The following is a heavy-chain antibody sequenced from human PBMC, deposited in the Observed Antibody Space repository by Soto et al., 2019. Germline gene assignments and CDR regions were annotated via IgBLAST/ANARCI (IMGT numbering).Heavy chain of an antibody. D-gene: IGHD2-21*01. CDR1: GFSFSAYY. Sequence: QVQLVESGGGLVKPGGSLSLSCAASGFSFSAYYMMWNRQTPGKGLEWVSYISSSGSTRYYACSVRGRVTIDRDNAKNSLYLQMNSLRVEDTAVYDCAGSDHGGDKYYGMDVWGQGTTVTVSS. V-gene: IGHV3-11*01. CDR3: AGSDHGGDKYYGMDV. J-gene: IGHJ6*02. CDR2: ISSSGSTR.